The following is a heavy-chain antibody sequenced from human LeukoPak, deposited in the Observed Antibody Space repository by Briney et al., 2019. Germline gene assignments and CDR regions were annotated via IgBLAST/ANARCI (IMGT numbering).Heavy chain of an antibody. J-gene: IGHJ6*02. D-gene: IGHD6-13*01. Sequence: GGSLRLSCAASGFIVSSNYMSWVRQAPGKGLEWVGRIKSKTDGGTTDYAAPVKGRFTISRDDSKNTLYLQMNSLKTEDTAVYYCTTAHQQMLGMDVWGQGTTVTVSS. V-gene: IGHV3-15*01. CDR3: TTAHQQMLGMDV. CDR1: GFIVSSNY. CDR2: IKSKTDGGTT.